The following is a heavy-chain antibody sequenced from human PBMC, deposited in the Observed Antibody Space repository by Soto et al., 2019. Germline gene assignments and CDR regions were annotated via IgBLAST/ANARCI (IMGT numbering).Heavy chain of an antibody. CDR1: GGSISSSSYY. D-gene: IGHD6-6*01. J-gene: IGHJ4*02. CDR2: IYYSGST. CDR3: ARLRYSSSSGAPFDY. V-gene: IGHV4-39*01. Sequence: SETLSLTCTVSGGSISSSSYYWGWIRQPPGKGLEWIVSIYYSGSTYYNPSLKSRVTISVDTSKNQFSLKLSSVTAADTAVYYCARLRYSSSSGAPFDYWGQGTLVTVSS.